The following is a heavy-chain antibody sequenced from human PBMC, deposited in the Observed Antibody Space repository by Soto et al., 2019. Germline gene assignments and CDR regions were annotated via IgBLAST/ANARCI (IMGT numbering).Heavy chain of an antibody. D-gene: IGHD2-2*01. Sequence: SETLSLTCTVSGGSISSYYWSWIRQPPWKGLEWIGYIYYSGSTYYNPSLKSRVTISVDTSKNQFSLKLSSVTAADTAVYYCARVVLVPAAILSYYYYGMDVWGQGTTVTVSS. J-gene: IGHJ6*02. CDR3: ARVVLVPAAILSYYYYGMDV. CDR2: IYYSGST. CDR1: GGSISSYY. V-gene: IGHV4-59*08.